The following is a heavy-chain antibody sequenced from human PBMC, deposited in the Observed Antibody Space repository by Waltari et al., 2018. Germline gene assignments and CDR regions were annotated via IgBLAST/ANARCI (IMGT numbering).Heavy chain of an antibody. D-gene: IGHD6-13*01. Sequence: QVHVVESGGGVVQPGGSLRLPCAASGFTLGNSGLHWVRQAPGKGLEWVAVIQYDGSIKNYADSVKGRFTISRENSKNTLYLEMKSLRAEDTAVYYCAREYSRICFHALDGWGQGTAVTVSS. V-gene: IGHV3-33*05. CDR3: AREYSRICFHALDG. CDR1: GFTLGNSG. CDR2: IQYDGSIK. J-gene: IGHJ6*02.